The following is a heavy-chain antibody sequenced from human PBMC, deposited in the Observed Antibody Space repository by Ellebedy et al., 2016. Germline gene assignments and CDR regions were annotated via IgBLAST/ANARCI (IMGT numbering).Heavy chain of an antibody. J-gene: IGHJ6*02. Sequence: GGSLRLSCAASGFTFSSYAMSWVRQAPGKGLEWVSAISGSGGSTYYADSVKGRFTISRDNSKNTLYLQMNSLRAEDTAVYYCAKGRDGYNPYYYYGMDVWGQGTTVTVSS. V-gene: IGHV3-23*01. D-gene: IGHD5-24*01. CDR1: GFTFSSYA. CDR2: ISGSGGST. CDR3: AKGRDGYNPYYYYGMDV.